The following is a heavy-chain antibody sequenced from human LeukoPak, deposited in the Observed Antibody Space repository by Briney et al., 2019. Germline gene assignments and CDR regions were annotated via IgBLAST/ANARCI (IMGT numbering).Heavy chain of an antibody. CDR3: ARDNHFSNNALDI. V-gene: IGHV3-30*04. CDR1: GFTFSSYP. J-gene: IGHJ3*02. D-gene: IGHD3-3*02. CDR2: ISYDSTNK. Sequence: PGGSLRLSCAPSGFTFSSYPMHWVRQAPGKGLEWVAGISYDSTNKFYTDSVKGRFTISRDNSKNTLFVQMNSLRTEDTAVYYCARDNHFSNNALDIWGQGTMVTVSS.